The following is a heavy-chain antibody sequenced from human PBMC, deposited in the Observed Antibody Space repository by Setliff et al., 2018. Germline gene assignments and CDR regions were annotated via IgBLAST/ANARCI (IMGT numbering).Heavy chain of an antibody. J-gene: IGHJ6*03. V-gene: IGHV3-48*01. CDR3: AQIRLCGGRVICPPGRYVDV. Sequence: GSLRLSCEASGFTFSGYSMNWVRQAPGKGLEGVSYINSSSHIISYADSVKGRFTISRDNAKNSLYLQMSSLKAEDTAVYYCAQIRLCGGRVICPPGRYVDVWGKGTTVTVSS. CDR2: INSSSHII. CDR1: GFTFSGYS. D-gene: IGHD2-15*01.